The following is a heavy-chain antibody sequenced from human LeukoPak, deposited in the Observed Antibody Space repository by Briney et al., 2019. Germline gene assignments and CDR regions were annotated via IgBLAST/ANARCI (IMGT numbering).Heavy chain of an antibody. D-gene: IGHD1/OR15-1a*01. CDR1: GGSFSGYY. CDR3: ARRIANRNWFDP. J-gene: IGHJ5*02. CDR2: IFYSGAA. Sequence: SETLSLTCAVYGGSFSGYYWSWIRRPPGKGLEWIGSIFYSGAAHCNPSLKSRVTISVDTSNNQFSLMLSSVTAADTAVYYCARRIANRNWFDPWGRGTLVTVSS. V-gene: IGHV4-34*12.